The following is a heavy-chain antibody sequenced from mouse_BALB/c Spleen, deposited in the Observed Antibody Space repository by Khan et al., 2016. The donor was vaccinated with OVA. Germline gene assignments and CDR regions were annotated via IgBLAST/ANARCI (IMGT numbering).Heavy chain of an antibody. CDR1: GYTFRSFG. V-gene: IGHV9-3-1*01. CDR3: ARPPYFSYVMVY. Sequence: QIQLVQSGPELKKPGETVKISCKASGYTFRSFGMNWVKQAPGKGLKWMGWINTYTGEPTYADDFKGRYVFSLETSASTAYLQINNHKNEDTATYFCARPPYFSYVMVYWGQGTSVTVSS. J-gene: IGHJ4*01. CDR2: INTYTGEP. D-gene: IGHD2-10*01.